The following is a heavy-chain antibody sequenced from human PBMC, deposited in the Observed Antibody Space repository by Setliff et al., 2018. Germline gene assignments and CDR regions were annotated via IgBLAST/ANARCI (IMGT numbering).Heavy chain of an antibody. Sequence: SETLSLTCTVSGGSISSSSYYWGWIRQPPGKGLEWIGSIYYSGSTYYNPSLKSRVTISVDTSKNQFSLKLSSVTAADTAVYYCARQWQGEVGVRDAFDIWGQGTMVTVSS. CDR2: IYYSGST. V-gene: IGHV4-39*01. J-gene: IGHJ3*02. CDR3: ARQWQGEVGVRDAFDI. CDR1: GGSISSSSYY. D-gene: IGHD1-26*01.